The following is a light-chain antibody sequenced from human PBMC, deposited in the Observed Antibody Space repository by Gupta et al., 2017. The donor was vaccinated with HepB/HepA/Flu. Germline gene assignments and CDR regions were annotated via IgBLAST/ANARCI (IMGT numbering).Light chain of an antibody. CDR1: SSNIGSNK. CDR2: KSY. CDR3: ATWDDNLRAWV. V-gene: IGLV1-47*01. Sequence: QSVLTQPPSASGTPGQTVTMSCSGSSSNIGSNKVYWYQQFPGTAPKLVIYKSYQRPSGVPDRISGPRSGTSGSLAISGLRSEDEADYYCATWDDNLRAWVFGGGTKLTVL. J-gene: IGLJ3*02.